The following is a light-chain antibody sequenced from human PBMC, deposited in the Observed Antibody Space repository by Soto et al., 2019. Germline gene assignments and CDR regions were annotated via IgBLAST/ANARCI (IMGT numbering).Light chain of an antibody. CDR2: EVS. Sequence: QSALTQPASVSGSPGQSITISYTGTNSDVGGYNFVSWYQQHPGKAPKLMIYEVSNRPSGVSNRFSGSKSGNTASLTISGLQAEDEADYYCSSYTSSDSWVFGGGTKLTVL. V-gene: IGLV2-14*01. CDR3: SSYTSSDSWV. J-gene: IGLJ3*02. CDR1: NSDVGGYNF.